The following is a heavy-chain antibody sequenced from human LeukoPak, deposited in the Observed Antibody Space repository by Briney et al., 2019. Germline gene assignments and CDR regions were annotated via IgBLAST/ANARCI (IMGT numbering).Heavy chain of an antibody. CDR1: GGSISNYY. Sequence: SETLSLTCTLSGGSISNYYWSWIRQPPGRGLEWIGYISYSGSTDYNPSLKSRVTISVDTSKNQFSLILTSVTAADTAVYYCTREPDTVTVGVWGQGALVTVSS. CDR2: ISYSGST. J-gene: IGHJ4*02. V-gene: IGHV4-59*01. D-gene: IGHD4-17*01. CDR3: TREPDTVTVGV.